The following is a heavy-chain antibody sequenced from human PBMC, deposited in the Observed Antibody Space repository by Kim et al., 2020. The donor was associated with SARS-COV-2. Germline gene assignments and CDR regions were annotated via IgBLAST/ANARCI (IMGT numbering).Heavy chain of an antibody. V-gene: IGHV3-21*01. J-gene: IGHJ4*02. CDR1: GFTFSSYS. CDR3: AREGYTAMALSTGLDY. CDR2: ISSSSSYI. D-gene: IGHD5-18*01. Sequence: GGSLRLSCAASGFTFSSYSMNWVRQAPGKGLEWVSSISSSSSYIYYADSVKGRFTISRDNAKNSLYLQMNSLRAEDTAVYYCAREGYTAMALSTGLDYWGQGTLVTVSP.